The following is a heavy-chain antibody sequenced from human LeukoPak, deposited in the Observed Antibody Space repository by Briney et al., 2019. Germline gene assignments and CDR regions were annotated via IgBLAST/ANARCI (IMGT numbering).Heavy chain of an antibody. Sequence: PSETLRLTCTVSGGSISSYYWSWIRLPPGKGLEWIGYIYYTGATYYNPSLKSRVTISLDTSKNQFSLKLSSVTAADAAVYYCARAGYSYGTGYYFDYWGQGALVTVSS. J-gene: IGHJ4*02. V-gene: IGHV4-59*01. CDR2: IYYTGAT. CDR3: ARAGYSYGTGYYFDY. CDR1: GGSISSYY. D-gene: IGHD5-18*01.